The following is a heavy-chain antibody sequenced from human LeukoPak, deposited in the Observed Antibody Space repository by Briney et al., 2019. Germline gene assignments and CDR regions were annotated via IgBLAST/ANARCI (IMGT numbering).Heavy chain of an antibody. CDR2: IYTSGST. J-gene: IGHJ5*02. D-gene: IGHD3-3*01. V-gene: IGHV4-59*10. Sequence: PSETLSLTCAVYGGSFSGYYWSWIRQPAGKGLEWIGRIYTSGSTNYNPSLKSRVTMSVDTSKNQFSLKLSSVTAADTAVYYCARDHYDFWSGPKGSWFDPWGQGTLVTVSS. CDR1: GGSFSGYY. CDR3: ARDHYDFWSGPKGSWFDP.